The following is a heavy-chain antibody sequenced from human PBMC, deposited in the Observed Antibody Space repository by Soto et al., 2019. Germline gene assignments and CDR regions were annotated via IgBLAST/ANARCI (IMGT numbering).Heavy chain of an antibody. CDR1: GGTFSSYA. Sequence: QVQLVQSGAEVKKPGSSVKVSCKAYGGTFSSYAISWVRQAPGQGLEWMGGIIPIFGTANYAQKFQGRVTITADESTSTAYMELSSLRSEDTAVYYCARNAPAAGTIIGWFDPWGQGTLVTVSS. CDR2: IIPIFGTA. J-gene: IGHJ5*02. CDR3: ARNAPAAGTIIGWFDP. D-gene: IGHD6-13*01. V-gene: IGHV1-69*01.